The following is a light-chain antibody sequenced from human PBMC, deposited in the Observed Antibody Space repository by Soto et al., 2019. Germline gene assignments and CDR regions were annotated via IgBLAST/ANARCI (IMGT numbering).Light chain of an antibody. CDR3: QQYYSYPRT. CDR1: QSISNW. Sequence: DIQMTQSPSTLPASVGDRVTITCRASQSISNWLAWYQQKPGKAPKVLIYDASTLDGGVPSRFSGRRSGTDFTLTISSLQPSDFATYYCQQYYSYPRTFGQGTKVDIK. CDR2: DAS. J-gene: IGKJ1*01. V-gene: IGKV1-5*01.